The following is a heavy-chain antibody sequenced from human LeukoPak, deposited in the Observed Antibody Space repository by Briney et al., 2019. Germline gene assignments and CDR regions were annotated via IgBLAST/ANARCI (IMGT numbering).Heavy chain of an antibody. V-gene: IGHV5-51*01. CDR3: ARPGRGSRWYGSY. Sequence: GESLKISCKDSGYSFTSNWIGWVRQMPGKGLEWMGIIYPGDSDTKYSPSFQGQVTISVDKSISTAYLQWSSLKASDTAMYYCARPGRGSRWYGSYWGQGTLVTVSS. D-gene: IGHD6-13*01. J-gene: IGHJ4*02. CDR2: IYPGDSDT. CDR1: GYSFTSNW.